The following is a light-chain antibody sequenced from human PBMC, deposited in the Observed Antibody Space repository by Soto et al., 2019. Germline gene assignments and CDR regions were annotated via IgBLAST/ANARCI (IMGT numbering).Light chain of an antibody. CDR2: EVT. CDR3: TSYAAGKNVV. CDR1: SRDVGNYNY. J-gene: IGLJ2*01. Sequence: QSALTQPPSASGSPGQSVTISCTGTSRDVGNYNYVSWYQQHPGQAPQLMIYEVTKRTSGVPDRFSGSKSGNTASLTVSGLQAEDEAEYYCTSYAAGKNVVFGGGTKLTVL. V-gene: IGLV2-8*01.